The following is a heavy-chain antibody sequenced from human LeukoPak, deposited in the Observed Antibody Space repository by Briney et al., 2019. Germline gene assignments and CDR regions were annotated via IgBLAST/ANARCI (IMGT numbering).Heavy chain of an antibody. CDR1: GGSVSSSRHY. CDR3: ARQSRTTRDPFDS. Sequence: PSETLSLTCGVSGGSVSSSRHYWARIRQPPGKRLEWIGSIYYSGSTYYNPSLKSGVTISLDTSSNQFSLTLRSVTAADTPVYYCARQSRTTRDPFDSWGRGAQVIVSS. D-gene: IGHD4-11*01. V-gene: IGHV4-39*01. CDR2: IYYSGST. J-gene: IGHJ4*02.